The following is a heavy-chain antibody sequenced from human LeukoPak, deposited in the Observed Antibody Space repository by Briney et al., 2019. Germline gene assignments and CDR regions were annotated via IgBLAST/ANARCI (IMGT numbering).Heavy chain of an antibody. Sequence: EGSLRLSCAASGFTLRNHWMTWVRQAPGKGLEWVANIKEDGSEKYYVDSVKGRFTISRDNAKNSLYLQMNSLRAEDTAVYYCARKYSSSWDYWGQGTLVTVSS. CDR1: GFTLRNHW. CDR3: ARKYSSSWDY. J-gene: IGHJ4*02. CDR2: IKEDGSEK. V-gene: IGHV3-7*01. D-gene: IGHD6-6*01.